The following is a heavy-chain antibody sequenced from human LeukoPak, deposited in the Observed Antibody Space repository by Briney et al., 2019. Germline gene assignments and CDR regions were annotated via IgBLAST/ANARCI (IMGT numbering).Heavy chain of an antibody. CDR2: ISSTSSYI. CDR3: ARDGGSAIPFDY. J-gene: IGHJ4*02. Sequence: PGGSLRLSCVASGFTFSSYTMIWVRQAPGKGLEWLSSISSTSSYIYYADSVKGRFTISRDNAKNSLYLQMNSLRAEDTAVYYCARDGGSAIPFDYWGQGTLVTVSS. CDR1: GFTFSSYT. V-gene: IGHV3-21*01.